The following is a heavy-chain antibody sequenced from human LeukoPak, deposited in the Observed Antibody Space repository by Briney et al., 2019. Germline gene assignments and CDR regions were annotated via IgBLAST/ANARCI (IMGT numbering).Heavy chain of an antibody. D-gene: IGHD1-26*01. Sequence: GGSLRLSCAASGFTFDDYAMHWVRQAPGKGLVWVSRINSDGSSARYADSVKGRFTISRDNAKNTLYLQMNSLRAEDTAVYYCARGVGGDSRFDPWGQGTLVTVSS. CDR2: INSDGSSA. J-gene: IGHJ5*02. V-gene: IGHV3-74*01. CDR3: ARGVGGDSRFDP. CDR1: GFTFDDYA.